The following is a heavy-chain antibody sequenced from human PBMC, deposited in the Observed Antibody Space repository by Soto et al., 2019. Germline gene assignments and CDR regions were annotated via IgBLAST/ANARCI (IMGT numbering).Heavy chain of an antibody. D-gene: IGHD7-27*01. Sequence: GGSLRLSCAASGFTFDDYAMHWVRQAPGKGLEWVSGISWNSGSIGYADSVKGRFTISRDNAKNSLYLQMNSLRAEDTALYYCAKDMGTGDEVVFDYWGQGTLVTVSS. V-gene: IGHV3-9*01. J-gene: IGHJ4*02. CDR3: AKDMGTGDEVVFDY. CDR2: ISWNSGSI. CDR1: GFTFDDYA.